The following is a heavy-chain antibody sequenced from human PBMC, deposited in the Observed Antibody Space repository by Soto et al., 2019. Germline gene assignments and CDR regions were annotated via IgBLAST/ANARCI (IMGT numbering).Heavy chain of an antibody. CDR2: IYHSGST. CDR3: ARDLQYSRLFYGMDV. V-gene: IGHV4-30-2*01. J-gene: IGHJ6*02. CDR1: GGSISSGGYS. Sequence: SETLSLTCAVSGGSISSGGYSWSWIRQPPGKGLEWIGYIYHSGSTYYNPSLKSRVTISVDRSKNQFSLKLSSVTAADTAVYYCARDLQYSRLFYGMDVRGQGTTVTVSS. D-gene: IGHD6-13*01.